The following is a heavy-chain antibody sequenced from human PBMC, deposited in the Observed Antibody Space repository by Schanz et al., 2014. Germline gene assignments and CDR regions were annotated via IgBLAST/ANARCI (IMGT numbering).Heavy chain of an antibody. CDR2: IIPIFGTA. Sequence: GTEVTKPGSSVKVSCKASGGTFSSYAFNWLRQAPGQGLEWVGGIIPIFGTANYAQKFQGRLTITADDSTTTANMELRSLRSEDTAVYYCVRGPFVMVRDDYYYDMDVWGQGTTVTVSS. CDR3: VRGPFVMVRDDYYYDMDV. CDR1: GGTFSSYA. J-gene: IGHJ6*02. V-gene: IGHV1-69*01. D-gene: IGHD3-10*01.